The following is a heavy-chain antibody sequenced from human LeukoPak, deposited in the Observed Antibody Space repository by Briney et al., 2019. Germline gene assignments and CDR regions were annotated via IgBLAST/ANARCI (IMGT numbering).Heavy chain of an antibody. V-gene: IGHV4-4*02. D-gene: IGHD2-2*01. CDR3: ARRYCSSTSCPTHFDY. J-gene: IGHJ4*02. CDR2: IYHSGST. Sequence: SGTLSLACAVSGGSISSSNWWSWVRQPPGKGLEWIGEIYHSGSTNYNPSLKSRVTISVDKSKNQFSLKLSSVTAADTAVYYCARRYCSSTSCPTHFDYWGQGTLVSVSS. CDR1: GGSISSSNW.